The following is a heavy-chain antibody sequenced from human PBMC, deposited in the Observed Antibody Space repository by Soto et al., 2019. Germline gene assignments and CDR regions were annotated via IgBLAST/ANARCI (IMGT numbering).Heavy chain of an antibody. Sequence: GGSLSLSCAASEFTFSSYAMHWVRQAPGKGLEWVAVISYDGSNKYYADSVKDRFTISRDNSKNTLYLQMNSLRAEDTAVYYCARPRELLLPSGYFDYWGQGTLVTSPQ. CDR3: ARPRELLLPSGYFDY. CDR1: EFTFSSYA. CDR2: ISYDGSNK. J-gene: IGHJ4*02. V-gene: IGHV3-30-3*01. D-gene: IGHD1-26*01.